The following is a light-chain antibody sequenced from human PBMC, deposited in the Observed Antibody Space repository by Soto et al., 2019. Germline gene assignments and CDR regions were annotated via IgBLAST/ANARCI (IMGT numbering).Light chain of an antibody. Sequence: DIQMTQSPSTLSASVGDRVTMTCRASQSISDSLAWYQQKPGKAPDLLIPDVSSLERGVASRFSGSGSGTEFTLTISSMQPDDFATYYGQQDNGYSRTFGQGTKVEI. CDR1: QSISDS. J-gene: IGKJ1*01. V-gene: IGKV1-5*01. CDR2: DVS. CDR3: QQDNGYSRT.